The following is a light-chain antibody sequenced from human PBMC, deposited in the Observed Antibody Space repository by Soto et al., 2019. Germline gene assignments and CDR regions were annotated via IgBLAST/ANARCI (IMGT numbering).Light chain of an antibody. CDR1: QGISSA. J-gene: IGKJ3*01. Sequence: AIQLTQSPSSLSASVGDRVTITCRASQGISSALACYQQKPGKAPKLLIYDASILESGVPSRFSGSGSGTDFTLTISSLQPEDFATYYCQQFNSYPFTFGPGTKVDIK. CDR3: QQFNSYPFT. CDR2: DAS. V-gene: IGKV1-13*02.